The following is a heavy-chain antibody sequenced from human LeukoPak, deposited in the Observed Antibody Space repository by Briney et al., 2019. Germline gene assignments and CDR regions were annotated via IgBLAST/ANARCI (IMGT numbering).Heavy chain of an antibody. CDR1: GYTFTSYG. Sequence: WASVKVSCKASGYTFTSYGISWVRQAPGQGLEWMGWISAYNGNTNYAQKLQGRVTMTTDTSTSTAYMELSSLRSEDTAVYYCARGSSGWYEGWFDPWGQGTLVTVSS. J-gene: IGHJ5*02. CDR2: ISAYNGNT. V-gene: IGHV1-18*01. CDR3: ARGSSGWYEGWFDP. D-gene: IGHD6-19*01.